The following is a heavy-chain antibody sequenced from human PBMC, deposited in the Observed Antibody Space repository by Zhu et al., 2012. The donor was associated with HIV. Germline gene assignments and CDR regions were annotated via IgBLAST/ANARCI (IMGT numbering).Heavy chain of an antibody. J-gene: IGHJ4*02. V-gene: IGHV4-38-2*01. CDR1: GYSISSGYY. D-gene: IGHD7-27*01. Sequence: QVQLQESGPGLVKPSETLSLTCAVSGYSISSGYYWGRIRQPPGKGLEWIGSIYHSGSTYYNPSLKSRVTISVDTSKNQFSLKLSSVTAADTAVYYCARGTLGTGGFDYWGQGTLVTVSS. CDR3: ARGTLGTGGFDY. CDR2: IYHSGST.